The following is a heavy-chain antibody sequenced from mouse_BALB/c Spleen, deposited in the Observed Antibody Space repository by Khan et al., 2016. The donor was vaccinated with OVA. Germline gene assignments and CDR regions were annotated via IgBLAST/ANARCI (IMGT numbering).Heavy chain of an antibody. V-gene: IGHV1-20*02. Sequence: VQLKQSGPELVKPGASVKISCKASGYSFTGYFMNWVMQSHGKSLEWIGRINPHIGETLYNQKFKGKATLTVDESSRTVHMELRSLASEDSAVYYCARKNGSDFDYWGKGTTLTVSS. D-gene: IGHD1-1*01. CDR1: GYSFTGYF. J-gene: IGHJ2*01. CDR2: INPHIGET. CDR3: ARKNGSDFDY.